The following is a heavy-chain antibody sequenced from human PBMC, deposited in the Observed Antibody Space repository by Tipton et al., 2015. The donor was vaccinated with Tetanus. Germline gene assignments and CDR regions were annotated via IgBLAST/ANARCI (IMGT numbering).Heavy chain of an antibody. J-gene: IGHJ6*02. D-gene: IGHD3-22*01. CDR2: IDPNSGGT. V-gene: IGHV1-2*02. CDR3: ARDRGDYIYYGMDV. CDR1: GYTFTGYY. Sequence: QVQLVQSGAEMKKPGASVKVFCKASGYTFTGYYMYWVRQAPGQGLEWMGWIDPNSGGTVYAQKFQGRVTMTRDTSISTAYMELSSLRSDDTAVYYCARDRGDYIYYGMDVWGPGTTVTVS.